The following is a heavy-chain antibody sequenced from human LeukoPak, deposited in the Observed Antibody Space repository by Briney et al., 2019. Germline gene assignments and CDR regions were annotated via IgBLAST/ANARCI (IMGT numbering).Heavy chain of an antibody. CDR2: IYYSGNT. CDR1: GGSISSGGYS. Sequence: PSETLSLTRTVSGGSISSGGYSWSWIRQHPGKGLEWIGYIYYSGNTYYNPSLESRVTISVDTSKNQFSLKLSSVTAADTAVYYCARRHSSYNWFDPWGQGTLVTVSS. V-gene: IGHV4-31*03. J-gene: IGHJ5*02. CDR3: ARRHSSYNWFDP.